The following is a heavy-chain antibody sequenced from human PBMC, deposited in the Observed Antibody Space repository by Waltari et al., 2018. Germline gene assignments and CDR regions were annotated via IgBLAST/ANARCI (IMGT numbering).Heavy chain of an antibody. CDR1: GYTFTSYW. CDR3: AKHPKYFNGGHYFDP. CDR2: IYPDDSDT. Sequence: EVQLEQSGAEVKKPGESLKISCKGSGYTFTSYWIAWVRPMPGKGLEWMGIIYPDDSDTRYSPSFQGQVTISADKSINTAYLQWDSLKASDTAMYYCAKHPKYFNGGHYFDPWGQGTLVTVSS. J-gene: IGHJ5*02. D-gene: IGHD3-10*01. V-gene: IGHV5-51*01.